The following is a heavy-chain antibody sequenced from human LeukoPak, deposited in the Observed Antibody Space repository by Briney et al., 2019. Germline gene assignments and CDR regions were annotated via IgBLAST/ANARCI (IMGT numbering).Heavy chain of an antibody. CDR3: TSRNYYDSSGFFDY. CDR1: GFTFSSYG. V-gene: IGHV3-30*03. J-gene: IGHJ4*02. Sequence: GGSLRLSCAASGFTFSSYGMHWVRQAPGKGLEWVAVISYDGSNKYYADSVKGRFTISRDNSKNTAYLQMNSLKTEDTAVYYCTSRNYYDSSGFFDYWGQGTLVTVSS. D-gene: IGHD3-22*01. CDR2: ISYDGSNK.